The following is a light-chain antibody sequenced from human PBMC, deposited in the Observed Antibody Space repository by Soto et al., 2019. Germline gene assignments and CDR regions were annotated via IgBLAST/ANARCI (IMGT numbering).Light chain of an antibody. V-gene: IGKV3-20*01. CDR2: GSS. CDR3: QQYAVTPNT. CDR1: QSVGKS. Sequence: DILLTQSPGSLSLSPGERATLSCRASQSVGKSLAWYQQKPGQSPRLLIYGSSIRATGVPDRFSGSRSATDFTLNINSMEPEDFAVYHCQQYAVTPNTFGQVNTLE. J-gene: IGKJ2*01.